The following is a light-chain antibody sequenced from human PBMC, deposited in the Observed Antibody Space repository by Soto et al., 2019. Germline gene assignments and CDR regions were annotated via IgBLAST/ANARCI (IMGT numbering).Light chain of an antibody. CDR2: GAS. CDR3: QQYNNWPIT. Sequence: RQSPATLSLSPGERATLSCRASQSVSSNLAWYQQKPGQAPRLLIYGASTRATGIPARFSGSGSGTEFTLTISSLQSEDFAVYYCQQYNNWPITCGGGTKV. J-gene: IGKJ4*01. CDR1: QSVSSN. V-gene: IGKV3-15*01.